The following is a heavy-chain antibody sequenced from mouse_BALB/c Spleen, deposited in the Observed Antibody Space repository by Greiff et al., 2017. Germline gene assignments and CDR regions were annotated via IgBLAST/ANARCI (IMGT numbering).Heavy chain of an antibody. CDR1: GFTFSSYA. CDR3: AREDYGSWFAY. V-gene: IGHV5-6-5*01. J-gene: IGHJ3*01. Sequence: EVQVVESGGGLVKPGGSLKLSCAASGFTFSSYAMSWVRQTPEKRLEWVASISSGGSTYYPDSAKGRFTISRDNARNILYLQMSSLRSEDTAMYYCAREDYGSWFAYWGQGTLVTVSA. CDR2: ISSGGST. D-gene: IGHD1-2*01.